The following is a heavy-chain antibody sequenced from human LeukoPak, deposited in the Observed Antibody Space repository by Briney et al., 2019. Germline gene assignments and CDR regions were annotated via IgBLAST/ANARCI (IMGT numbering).Heavy chain of an antibody. V-gene: IGHV1-2*02. CDR3: ASCPSCRGYCSSTSCYGDY. D-gene: IGHD2-2*01. J-gene: IGHJ4*02. CDR2: INPNSGGT. CDR1: GYTFTGYY. Sequence: GASVKVSCKASGYTFTGYYMHWVRQAPGQGLEWMGWINPNSGGTNYAQKFQGRVTMTRDTSISTAYMELSRLRSDDTAVYYCASCPSCRGYCSSTSCYGDYWGQGTLVTVSS.